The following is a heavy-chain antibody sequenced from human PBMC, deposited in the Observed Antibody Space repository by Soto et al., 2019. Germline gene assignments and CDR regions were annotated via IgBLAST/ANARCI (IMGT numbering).Heavy chain of an antibody. V-gene: IGHV1-18*04. CDR2: ISVKNGNT. J-gene: IGHJ6*02. Sequence: ASVKVSCKASGYTFISHGITWVRQAPGQGLEWMGWISVKNGNTKYAQKVQDRVTMTTDTSTSTAYLEVRSLRSDDTAVYYCARVSSSIVVVPDYGMDVLGQGTTVTVSS. CDR3: ARVSSSIVVVPDYGMDV. D-gene: IGHD2-2*01. CDR1: GYTFISHG.